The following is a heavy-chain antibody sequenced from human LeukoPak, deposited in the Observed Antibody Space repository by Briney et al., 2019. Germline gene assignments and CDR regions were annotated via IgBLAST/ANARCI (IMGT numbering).Heavy chain of an antibody. V-gene: IGHV3-7*01. CDR3: ARVWGSPYYYGMDV. Sequence: PGGSLRLSCAASGFTFSSYWMSWVRQAPGKGLEWVANIKQDGSEKYYVDSVKGRFTISRDNAKNSLYLQMNSLRAEDTAVYYCARVWGSPYYYGMDVWGQGTTVTVSS. CDR1: GFTFSSYW. J-gene: IGHJ6*02. CDR2: IKQDGSEK. D-gene: IGHD3-16*01.